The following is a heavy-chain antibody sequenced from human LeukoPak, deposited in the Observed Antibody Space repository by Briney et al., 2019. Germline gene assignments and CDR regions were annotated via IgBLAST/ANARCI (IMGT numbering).Heavy chain of an antibody. CDR3: ARHVLRRGPWFFEY. V-gene: IGHV4-39*01. D-gene: IGHD4-17*01. CDR1: GGSISSSSYY. CDR2: IYYSGST. J-gene: IGHJ4*02. Sequence: KASETLSLTCTVSGGSISSSSYYWGWIRQPPGKGLEWIGSIYYSGSTYYNPSLKSRVTISVDTSKKQFSLNLSSVTAADTAVYYCARHVLRRGPWFFEYWGQGTLVTVSS.